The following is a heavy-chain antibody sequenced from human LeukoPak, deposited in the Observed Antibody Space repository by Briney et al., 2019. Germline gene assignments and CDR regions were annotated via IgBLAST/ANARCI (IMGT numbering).Heavy chain of an antibody. J-gene: IGHJ4*02. CDR1: GFTFSSYA. D-gene: IGHD3-16*01. Sequence: HPGGSLRLSCAASGFTFSSYAMSWVRQAPGKGLEWVSAISGSGGSTYYADSVKGRFTISRDNAKNSLYLQMNSLRDEDTAVYYCAREFSMITFGGVWGQGTLVTVSS. CDR3: AREFSMITFGGV. V-gene: IGHV3-23*01. CDR2: ISGSGGST.